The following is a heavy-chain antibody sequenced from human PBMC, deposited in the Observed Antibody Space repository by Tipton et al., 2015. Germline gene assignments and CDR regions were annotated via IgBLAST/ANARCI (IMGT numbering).Heavy chain of an antibody. CDR3: ARDRLQCSGGSCYSDF. CDR1: GFTLSTYS. D-gene: IGHD2-15*01. Sequence: GSLRLSCAADGFTLSTYSMSWVRQAPGEGLEWVSSIDSGGSTFYADSVKGRFTISRDNSRNRLYLQMNSLRADDTAVYYCARDRLQCSGGSCYSDFWGQGTLVTVSS. CDR2: IDSGGST. V-gene: IGHV3-53*01. J-gene: IGHJ4*02.